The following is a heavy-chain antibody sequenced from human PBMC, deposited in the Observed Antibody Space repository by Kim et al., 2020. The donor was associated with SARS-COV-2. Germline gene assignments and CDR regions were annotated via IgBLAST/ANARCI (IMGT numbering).Heavy chain of an antibody. CDR3: ARHTTMRPPEIIDY. J-gene: IGHJ4*02. Sequence: TPTHKSRVTISVGTSKTQCSLKLSSVTAADTAVYYCARHTTMRPPEIIDYWGQGTLVTVSS. V-gene: IGHV4-39*01. D-gene: IGHD3-22*01.